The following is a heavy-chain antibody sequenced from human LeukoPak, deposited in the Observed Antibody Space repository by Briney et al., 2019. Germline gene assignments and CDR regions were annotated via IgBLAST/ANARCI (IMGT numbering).Heavy chain of an antibody. V-gene: IGHV5-51*01. CDR2: IYPGDSDT. J-gene: IGHJ5*02. CDR3: ARLADTTS. Sequence: GESLKISCKGSGYTFTDFWIAWVRQMPGKGLEWMGIIYPGDSDTRYSPSFQGQVTISADESTTTAYLQWSTLKTSDTAIYFCARLADTTSWGQGTLVTVSS. CDR1: GYTFTDFW. D-gene: IGHD1-26*01.